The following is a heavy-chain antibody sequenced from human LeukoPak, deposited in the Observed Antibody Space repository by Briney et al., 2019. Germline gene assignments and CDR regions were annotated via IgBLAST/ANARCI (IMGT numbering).Heavy chain of an antibody. CDR2: INHSGST. D-gene: IGHD2-2*01. CDR3: ARVVVVPAAHSYYYYYGMDV. CDR1: GGSFSGYY. Sequence: SETLSLTCAVYGGSFSGYYWSWIRQPPGKGLEWIGEINHSGSTNYNPSLKCRVTISVDTSKNQFSLKLSSVTAADTAVYYCARVVVVPAAHSYYYYYGMDVWGQGTTVTVSS. V-gene: IGHV4-34*01. J-gene: IGHJ6*02.